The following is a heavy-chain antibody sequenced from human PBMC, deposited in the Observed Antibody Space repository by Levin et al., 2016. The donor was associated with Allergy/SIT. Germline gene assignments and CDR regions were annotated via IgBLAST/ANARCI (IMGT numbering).Heavy chain of an antibody. Sequence: ASVKVSCKASGYTFTSYYMHWVRQAPGQGLEWMGIINPSGGSTSYAQKFQGRVTMTRDTSTSTVYMELSSLRSEDTAVYYCARVASSDYPGTSAMDVWGQGTTVTVSS. CDR3: ARVASSDYPGTSAMDV. V-gene: IGHV1-46*03. J-gene: IGHJ6*02. CDR1: GYTFTSYY. D-gene: IGHD4-17*01. CDR2: INPSGGST.